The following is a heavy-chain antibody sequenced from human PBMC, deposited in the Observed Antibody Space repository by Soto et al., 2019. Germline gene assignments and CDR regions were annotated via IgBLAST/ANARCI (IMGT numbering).Heavy chain of an antibody. V-gene: IGHV1-18*04. D-gene: IGHD3-10*01. Sequence: ASVKVSCKASGYTFTSYGISWVRQAPGQGLEWMGWIGAYNGNTNYAQKLQGRVTMTTDTSTSTAYMELRSLRSDDTAVYYCARARGSGSNPWFDPWGQGTLVTVSS. CDR2: IGAYNGNT. J-gene: IGHJ5*02. CDR1: GYTFTSYG. CDR3: ARARGSGSNPWFDP.